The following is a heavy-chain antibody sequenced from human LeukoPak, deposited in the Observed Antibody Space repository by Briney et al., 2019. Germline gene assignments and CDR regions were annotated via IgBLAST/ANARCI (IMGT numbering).Heavy chain of an antibody. J-gene: IGHJ4*02. CDR1: GYTFTGYY. D-gene: IGHD4-17*01. V-gene: IGHV1-2*02. Sequence: ASVKVSCKASGYTFTGYYMHWVRQAPGQGLEWMGWINPNSGGTNYAQKFQGRVTMTRDTSISTAYMELSRLRSDDTAVYYCARPFYGDYDGLTYWGQGTPVTVSS. CDR2: INPNSGGT. CDR3: ARPFYGDYDGLTY.